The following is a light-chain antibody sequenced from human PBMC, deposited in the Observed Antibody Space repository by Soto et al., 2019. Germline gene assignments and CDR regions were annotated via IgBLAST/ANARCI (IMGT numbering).Light chain of an antibody. CDR2: AAS. Sequence: DIQMTQSPASLSASVGDRVTITCRARQNINSYLHWYQQKTGKASKLLIYAASTLQSGVPSRFSGSGSGTDFTLPLNSLQPEDFATYYCQQGYSTPWTFGQGTKVEIK. CDR3: QQGYSTPWT. J-gene: IGKJ1*01. V-gene: IGKV1-39*01. CDR1: QNINSY.